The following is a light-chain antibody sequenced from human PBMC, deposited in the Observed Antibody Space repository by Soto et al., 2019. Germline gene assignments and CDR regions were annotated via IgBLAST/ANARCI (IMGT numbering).Light chain of an antibody. CDR2: GAS. Sequence: EIVLTQSPGTLSLSPGERATVSCRASQSVSSSYLAWYQHKPGQAPRLLISGASNRAAGIPDRFSGSGSGTDFTLTISRLEPEDFAVYYCQQYDNSFTLGGGTKVDIK. CDR1: QSVSSSY. J-gene: IGKJ4*01. V-gene: IGKV3-20*01. CDR3: QQYDNSFT.